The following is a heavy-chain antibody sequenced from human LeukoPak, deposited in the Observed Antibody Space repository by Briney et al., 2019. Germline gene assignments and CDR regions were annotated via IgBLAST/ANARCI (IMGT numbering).Heavy chain of an antibody. CDR1: GGTFSSYT. J-gene: IGHJ3*02. CDR3: ARTVTTGNDAFDI. V-gene: IGHV1-69*02. D-gene: IGHD4-17*01. Sequence: GASVKVSCKASGGTFSSYTISWVRQAPGQGLEWMGRTIPILAIANYAQKFQGRVTITADKSTSTAYMDLRSLRSEDTAVYYCARTVTTGNDAFDIWGQGTMVTVSS. CDR2: TIPILAIA.